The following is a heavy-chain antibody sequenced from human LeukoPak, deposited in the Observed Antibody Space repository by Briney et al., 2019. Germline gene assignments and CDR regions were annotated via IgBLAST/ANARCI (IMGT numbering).Heavy chain of an antibody. Sequence: ASVKVSCKASGYTFNDYGISWVRQAPGQGLEWMGWVSSYNGDTNYAQKFQGRVTMSTDTSTSTAYMELRSLTFDDTAIYYCAKDWHILTGRNCFDPWGQGTLVTVSS. D-gene: IGHD3-9*01. CDR2: VSSYNGDT. CDR1: GYTFNDYG. V-gene: IGHV1-18*01. J-gene: IGHJ5*02. CDR3: AKDWHILTGRNCFDP.